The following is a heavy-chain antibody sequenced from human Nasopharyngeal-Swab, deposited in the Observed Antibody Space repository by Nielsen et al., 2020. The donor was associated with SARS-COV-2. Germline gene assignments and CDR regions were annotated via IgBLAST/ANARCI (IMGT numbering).Heavy chain of an antibody. CDR3: ATDLPVRRSEWELLQAPYYYYGMDV. J-gene: IGHJ6*02. D-gene: IGHD1-26*01. Sequence: ASVKVSCKVSGYTLTELSMHWVRQAPGKGLEWMGGFDPDDGETIYAQKFQGRVTMTRDTSISTAYMELSRLRSDDTAVYYCATDLPVRRSEWELLQAPYYYYGMDVWGQGTTVTVSS. CDR1: GYTLTELS. V-gene: IGHV1-24*01. CDR2: FDPDDGET.